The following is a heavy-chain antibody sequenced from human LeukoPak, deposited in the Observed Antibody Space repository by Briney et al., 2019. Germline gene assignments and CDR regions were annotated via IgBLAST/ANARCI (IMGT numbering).Heavy chain of an antibody. D-gene: IGHD3-3*01. CDR2: ISGSGGTT. J-gene: IGHJ4*02. CDR1: GFTFSSYA. V-gene: IGHV3-23*01. Sequence: PGGSLRLSCAASGFTFSSYAMSWVRQAPGKGLEWVSAISGSGGTTYYADSVKGRVTVSRDKSKNTLYLQMNRLRSEDTAVYYCATYYDFCSGYMYYFDYWGQGTLVTVSS. CDR3: ATYYDFCSGYMYYFDY.